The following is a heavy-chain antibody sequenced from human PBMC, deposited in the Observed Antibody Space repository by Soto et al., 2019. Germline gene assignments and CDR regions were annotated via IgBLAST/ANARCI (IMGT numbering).Heavy chain of an antibody. D-gene: IGHD3-10*01. J-gene: IGHJ4*02. CDR2: INPSGGGT. CDR3: ARDMNSGSVIDY. CDR1: ADTFTSYY. V-gene: IGHV1-46*01. Sequence: ASVKVSCKAPADTFTSYYIHWVRQAPGHGLEWMGIINPSGGGTTYAQKFQGRVTMTRDTSTTTFYMQLSSLRSEDTAVYYCARDMNSGSVIDYWGQGTLVTVSS.